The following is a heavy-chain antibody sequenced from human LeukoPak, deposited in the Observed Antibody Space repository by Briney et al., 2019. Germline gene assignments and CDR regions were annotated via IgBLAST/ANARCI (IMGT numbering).Heavy chain of an antibody. Sequence: GGSLRLSCAASEFTFSSYWMHWVRQAPGKGLVWVSRNGSSTPYADSVKGRFTISRDNAKNTLYLQMNSLRAEDTAVYYCARSNHGCHDYWGQGTLVTVSS. CDR1: EFTFSSYW. J-gene: IGHJ4*02. CDR2: NGSST. CDR3: ARSNHGCHDY. V-gene: IGHV3-74*01. D-gene: IGHD4-11*01.